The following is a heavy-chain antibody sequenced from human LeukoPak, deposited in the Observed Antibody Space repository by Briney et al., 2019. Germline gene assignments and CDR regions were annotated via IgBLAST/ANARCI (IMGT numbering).Heavy chain of an antibody. CDR3: ARGGSFGGYYDSSGYYFGGPDY. CDR1: GGSITSGGYF. J-gene: IGHJ4*02. V-gene: IGHV4-31*03. CDR2: ISYSGST. D-gene: IGHD3-22*01. Sequence: SQTLSLTCTVSGGSITSGGYFWSWIRQHPGKGLECIGHISYSGSTYYTPSLKSRVTISADTSKNQYSLKLSSVTAADTAVCYCARGGSFGGYYDSSGYYFGGPDYWGQGTLVTVSS.